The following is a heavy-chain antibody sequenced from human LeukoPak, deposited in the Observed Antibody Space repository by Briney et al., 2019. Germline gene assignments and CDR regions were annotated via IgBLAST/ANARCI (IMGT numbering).Heavy chain of an antibody. CDR3: AKEDAKYYYDSSGSFNG. V-gene: IGHV3-9*01. J-gene: IGHJ4*02. D-gene: IGHD3-22*01. CDR1: GFTFDDYA. Sequence: PGGSLRLSCAASGFTFDDYATHWVRQAPGKGLEWVSGISWNSGSIGYADSVKGRFTISRDNAKNSLYLQMNSLRAEDTALYYCAKEDAKYYYDSSGSFNGWGQGTLVTVSS. CDR2: ISWNSGSI.